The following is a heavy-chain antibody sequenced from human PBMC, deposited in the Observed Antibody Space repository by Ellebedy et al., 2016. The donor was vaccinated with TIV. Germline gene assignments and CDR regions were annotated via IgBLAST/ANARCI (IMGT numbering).Heavy chain of an antibody. D-gene: IGHD4-17*01. CDR2: IYYSGST. Sequence: SETLSLTXIVSGGSISSGGYYWSWIRQHPGKGLEWIGYIYYSGSTYYNPSLKSRVTISVDTSKNQFSLKLSSVTAADTAVYYCARLYGVTGFCWGQGTLVTVSS. J-gene: IGHJ4*02. V-gene: IGHV4-31*03. CDR3: ARLYGVTGFC. CDR1: GGSISSGGYY.